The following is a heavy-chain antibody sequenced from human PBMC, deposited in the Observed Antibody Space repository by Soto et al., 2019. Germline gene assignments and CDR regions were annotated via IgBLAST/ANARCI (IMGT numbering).Heavy chain of an antibody. Sequence: EVQLLESGGGLVQPGGSLRLSCAASGFTFSSYAMSWVRQAPGKGLEWVSGISGSGGSTYYADSVKGRFTISRDNSKNTVYLQMNSLRAEDTAVYYCAKRGYCSGGNCYSFDYWGQGTLVTVAS. D-gene: IGHD2-15*01. CDR2: ISGSGGST. J-gene: IGHJ4*02. CDR1: GFTFSSYA. CDR3: AKRGYCSGGNCYSFDY. V-gene: IGHV3-23*01.